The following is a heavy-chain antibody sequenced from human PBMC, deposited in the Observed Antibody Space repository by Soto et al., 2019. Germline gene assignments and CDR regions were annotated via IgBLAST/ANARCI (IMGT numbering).Heavy chain of an antibody. J-gene: IGHJ4*02. CDR1: GFTFSSYA. CDR3: SSARPGVGFDY. CDR2: ISYDGSNK. Sequence: QVQLVESGGGVVQHGRSLRLSCAASGFTFSSYAMHWVRQAPGKGLEWVAVISYDGSNKYYADSVKGRFTISRDNSKNTLYLQMNSLRAEDTAVYYCSSARPGVGFDYWGQGTLVTVSS. D-gene: IGHD6-6*01. V-gene: IGHV3-30-3*01.